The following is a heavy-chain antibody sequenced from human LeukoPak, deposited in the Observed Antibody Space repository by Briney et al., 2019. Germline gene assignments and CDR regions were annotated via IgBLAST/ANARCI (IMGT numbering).Heavy chain of an antibody. CDR2: ISAYNGNT. CDR3: GRDQSYGSGSYQDY. J-gene: IGHJ4*02. CDR1: GYTFSSYG. V-gene: IGHV1-18*01. Sequence: ASVKVSCKASGYTFSSYGISWVRQAPGQGLEWMGWISAYNGNTNYAQKVQGRVTMTTATSTSTAYMELRSLRSDGTAVYYCGRDQSYGSGSYQDYWGQGTLVTVSS. D-gene: IGHD3-10*01.